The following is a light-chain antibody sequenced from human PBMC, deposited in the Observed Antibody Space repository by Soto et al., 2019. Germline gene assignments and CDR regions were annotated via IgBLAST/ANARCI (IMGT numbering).Light chain of an antibody. Sequence: QSVLTQPASVSGSPGQSITISCTGTSSDIGGYNSVSWYQQRPGKAPKVMIYDVSNRPSGVSNRFSDSKSGNTASLTISGFQTDDEADYFCSSYTSSSTLDVFGTGTKLTVL. CDR3: SSYTSSSTLDV. J-gene: IGLJ1*01. CDR1: SSDIGGYNS. CDR2: DVS. V-gene: IGLV2-14*01.